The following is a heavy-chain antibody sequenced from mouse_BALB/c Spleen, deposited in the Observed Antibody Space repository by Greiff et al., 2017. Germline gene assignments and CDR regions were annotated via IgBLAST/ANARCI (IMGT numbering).Heavy chain of an antibody. Sequence: QVQLKQPGAELVKPGASVKLSCKASGYTFTSYWMHWVKQRPGQGLEWIGEINPSNGRTNYNEKFKSKATLTVDKSSSTAYMQLSSLTSEDSAVYYCARSEDYGAMDYWGQGTSVTVSS. J-gene: IGHJ4*01. V-gene: IGHV1S81*02. D-gene: IGHD1-1*02. CDR1: GYTFTSYW. CDR3: ARSEDYGAMDY. CDR2: INPSNGRT.